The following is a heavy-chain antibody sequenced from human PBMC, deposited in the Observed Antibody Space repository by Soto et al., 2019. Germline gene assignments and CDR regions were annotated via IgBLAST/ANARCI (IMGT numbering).Heavy chain of an antibody. J-gene: IGHJ6*02. V-gene: IGHV4-59*01. Sequence: SETLSLTCTVSGGSISSYYWSWIRQPPGKGLEWIGHIHYSGSTNYNPSLESRVTISVDTSKNQLSLNLSSVTAADTAVYYCARMIRSYYYGVDVWGQGTTVTVSS. CDR2: IHYSGST. CDR1: GGSISSYY. D-gene: IGHD3-22*01. CDR3: ARMIRSYYYGVDV.